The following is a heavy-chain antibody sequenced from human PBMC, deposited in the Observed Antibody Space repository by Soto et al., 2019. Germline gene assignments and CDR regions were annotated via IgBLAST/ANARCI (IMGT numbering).Heavy chain of an antibody. J-gene: IGHJ4*02. CDR1: GGSVNSDTYY. CDR3: ARAPRYCSGGSCSDY. Sequence: SSETLSLTCSVSGGSVNSDTYYWGWIRQPPGKGLEWIGYIYYSGSTNYNPSLQSRVTISVDTSKNQISLKLSSVTAADTAVYYCARAPRYCSGGSCSDYWGQGTLVTVSS. CDR2: IYYSGST. V-gene: IGHV4-61*01. D-gene: IGHD2-15*01.